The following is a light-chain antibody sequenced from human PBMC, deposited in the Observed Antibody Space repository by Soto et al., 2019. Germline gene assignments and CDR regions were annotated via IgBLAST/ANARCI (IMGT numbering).Light chain of an antibody. CDR3: SAWDDSLDGVV. J-gene: IGLJ2*01. V-gene: IGLV1-44*01. Sequence: QSALTQPPSTSGTPGQRVPISCSGSSSNIGRNTVNWYQQVPGTAPKLLIYGNNQRPSGVPDRFSGSKSGTSASLAISGLRSEDEADYYCSAWDDSLDGVVFGGGTKLTVL. CDR2: GNN. CDR1: SSNIGRNT.